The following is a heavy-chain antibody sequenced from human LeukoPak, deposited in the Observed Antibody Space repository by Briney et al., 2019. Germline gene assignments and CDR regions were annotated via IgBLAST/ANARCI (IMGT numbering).Heavy chain of an antibody. D-gene: IGHD3-3*01. J-gene: IGHJ4*02. CDR3: AREGRSGRITIFGVVND. CDR2: ISSSSSYI. CDR1: GFTFSNYA. Sequence: GGSLRLSCAASGFTFSNYAMSWVRQAPGKGLEWVSSISSSSSYIYYADSVKGRFTISRDNAKNSLYLQMNSLRAEDTAVYYCAREGRSGRITIFGVVNDWGQGTLVTVSS. V-gene: IGHV3-21*01.